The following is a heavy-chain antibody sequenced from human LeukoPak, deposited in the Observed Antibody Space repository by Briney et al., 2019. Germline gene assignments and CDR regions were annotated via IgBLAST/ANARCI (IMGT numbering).Heavy chain of an antibody. J-gene: IGHJ4*02. CDR2: IKSKTDGGTT. V-gene: IGHV3-15*07. CDR3: TTMTYYYDSSGYSGSDY. Sequence: GGSLRLSCATSGFTFSNAWMNWVRQAPGKGLEWVGRIKSKTDGGTTDYAAPVKGRFTISRDDSKNTLYLQMNSLKTEDTAVYYCTTMTYYYDSSGYSGSDYWGQGTLVTVSS. D-gene: IGHD3-22*01. CDR1: GFTFSNAW.